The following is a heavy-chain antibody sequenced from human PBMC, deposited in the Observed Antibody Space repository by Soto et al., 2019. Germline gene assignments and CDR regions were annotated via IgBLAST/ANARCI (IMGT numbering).Heavy chain of an antibody. D-gene: IGHD3-9*01. CDR2: ISAYNGNT. V-gene: IGHV1-18*01. CDR3: ARYYDILTGYPNWFDP. CDR1: GYTFTSYG. Sequence: ASVKVSCKASGYTFTSYGISWVRQAPGQGLEWMGWISAYNGNTNYAQKPQGRVTMTTDTSTSTAYMELRSLRSDDTAVYYCARYYDILTGYPNWFDPWGQGTLVTVSS. J-gene: IGHJ5*02.